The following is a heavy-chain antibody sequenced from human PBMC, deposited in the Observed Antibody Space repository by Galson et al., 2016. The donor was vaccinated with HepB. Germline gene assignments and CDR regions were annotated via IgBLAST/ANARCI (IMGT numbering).Heavy chain of an antibody. CDR1: GFTFNNYA. CDR3: AKDQTAITPYWYFDL. V-gene: IGHV3-23*01. Sequence: SLRLSCAASGFTFNNYAMIWVRQAPGKGLEWVSLISSSGSSTYYADSVKGRFTISRDNSNNTLYLQMNSLTIEDTAVYYCAKDQTAITPYWYFDLWGRGTMVTVSS. CDR2: ISSSGSST. J-gene: IGHJ2*01. D-gene: IGHD1-14*01.